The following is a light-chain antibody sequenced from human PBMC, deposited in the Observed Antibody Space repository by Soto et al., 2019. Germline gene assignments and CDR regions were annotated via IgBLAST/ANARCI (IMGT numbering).Light chain of an antibody. V-gene: IGKV3-11*01. J-gene: IGKJ5*01. CDR1: QSVHTF. CDR2: GAS. Sequence: EIVMTQSPATLSVSPGERATLSCRVSQSVHTFLAWYQQKPVQAPRLLIYGASTRATGVPARFSGSGSGTDFTLTTSSLEPEDFAVYYCHRRSNWPPDTFGQGTRLEIK. CDR3: HRRSNWPPDT.